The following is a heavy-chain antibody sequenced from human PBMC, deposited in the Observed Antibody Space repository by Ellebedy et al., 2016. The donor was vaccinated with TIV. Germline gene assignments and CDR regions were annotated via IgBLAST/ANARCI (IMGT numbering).Heavy chain of an antibody. J-gene: IGHJ4*02. V-gene: IGHV4-4*07. Sequence: MPSETLSLTCTVSGGSISSYYWSWIRQPAGKGLEWSGRIYTSGITNYNPSLQSRVTMSVDTSKNQFSLKLSSVTAADTAVYYCAGGYSSGWTDYWGQGTLVTVSS. CDR2: IYTSGIT. D-gene: IGHD6-19*01. CDR1: GGSISSYY. CDR3: AGGYSSGWTDY.